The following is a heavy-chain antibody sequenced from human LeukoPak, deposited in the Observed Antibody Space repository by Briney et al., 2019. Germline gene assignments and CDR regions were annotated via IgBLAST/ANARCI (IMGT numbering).Heavy chain of an antibody. CDR3: ANEVMTD. CDR1: GGSISSSSYY. J-gene: IGHJ4*02. V-gene: IGHV4-39*07. CDR2: IYYSGST. Sequence: ASETLSLTCTVSGGSISSSSYYWGWIRQPPGKGLEWIGSIYYSGSTYYNPSLKSRVTISVDTSKNQFSLKLSSVTAADMAVYYCANEVMTDWGQGTLVTVSS.